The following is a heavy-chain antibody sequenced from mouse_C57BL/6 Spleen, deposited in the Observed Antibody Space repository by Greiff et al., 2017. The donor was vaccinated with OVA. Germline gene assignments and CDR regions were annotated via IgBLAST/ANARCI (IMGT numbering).Heavy chain of an antibody. D-gene: IGHD1-1*01. V-gene: IGHV5-4*03. Sequence: EVMLVESGGGLVKPGGSLKLSCAASGFTFSSYAMSWVRQTPEKRLEWVATISDGGSYTYYPDNVKGRFTISRDNAKNNLYLQMSHLKSEDTAMYYCARGYYGSSHYFDYWGQGTTLTVSS. J-gene: IGHJ2*01. CDR2: ISDGGSYT. CDR1: GFTFSSYA. CDR3: ARGYYGSSHYFDY.